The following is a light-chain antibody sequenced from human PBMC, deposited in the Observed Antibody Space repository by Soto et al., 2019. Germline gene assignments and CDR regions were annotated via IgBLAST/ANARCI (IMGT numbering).Light chain of an antibody. CDR3: QQYGGSSFT. J-gene: IGKJ3*01. V-gene: IGKV3-20*01. CDR1: QSVSSS. CDR2: GAS. Sequence: EIVLTQSPGTLSLSPGERATLSCMASQSVSSSLAWYQQKPGQAPSLLIYGASSRATGIPDRFSGSGSGTDFTLSISRVEPEDFAVYYCQQYGGSSFTFGPGTKVDI.